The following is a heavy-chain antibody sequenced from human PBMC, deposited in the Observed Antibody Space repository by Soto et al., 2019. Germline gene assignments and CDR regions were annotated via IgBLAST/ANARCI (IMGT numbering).Heavy chain of an antibody. D-gene: IGHD3-10*01. CDR2: IFHDGTA. Sequence: SETLSLTCSVSGVSLTSGNWWTVVRQSPQRGLEYIGEIFHDGTANYYPSFERRVAMSVDTSRNQFSLKLTSVTAADTAVYFCARLVYDTRLNYMYFDFWGPGTLVTVSS. V-gene: IGHV4-4*02. J-gene: IGHJ4*02. CDR1: GVSLTSGNW. CDR3: ARLVYDTRLNYMYFDF.